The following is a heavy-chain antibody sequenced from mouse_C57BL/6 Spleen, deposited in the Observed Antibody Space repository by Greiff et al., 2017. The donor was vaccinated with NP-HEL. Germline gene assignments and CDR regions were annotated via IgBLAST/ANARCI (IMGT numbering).Heavy chain of an antibody. CDR2: ISSGSSNI. D-gene: IGHD2-5*01. CDR3: DSKDGKNYYSTYYAMDY. J-gene: IGHJ4*01. V-gene: IGHV5-17*01. CDR1: GFTFSDYG. Sequence: EVNVVESGGGLVKPGGSLKLSCAASGFTFSDYGMHWVRQAPEKGLEWVAYISSGSSNIYYAGTVKGRFTISRDNATNTLFLQMTSLKSEDTAMYYCDSKDGKNYYSTYYAMDYWGQGTSVTVSS.